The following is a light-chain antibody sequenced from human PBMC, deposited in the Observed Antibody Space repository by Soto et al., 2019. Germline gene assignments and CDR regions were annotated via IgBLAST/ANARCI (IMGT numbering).Light chain of an antibody. Sequence: AIQLTQSPSSLSASVGDRVTITCRASQGISSALSWYQQKPGKAPKVLIYAASSLESGVPSRFSGSGSGTDFTLTISSLQPEDFATYFWQQFKSYPRTFGQGTKVEIK. CDR2: AAS. V-gene: IGKV1-13*02. CDR3: QQFKSYPRT. CDR1: QGISSA. J-gene: IGKJ1*01.